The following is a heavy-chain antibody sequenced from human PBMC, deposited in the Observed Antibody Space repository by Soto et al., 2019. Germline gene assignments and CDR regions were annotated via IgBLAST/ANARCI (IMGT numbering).Heavy chain of an antibody. Sequence: NPSETLSLTCTVSGGSISSGDYYWSWIRQPPGKGLEWIGYIYYSGSTYCNPSLKSRVTISVDTSKNQFSLKLSSVTAADTAVYYCARGPVGGGNSPPYYYYGMDVWGQGTTVTVSS. CDR1: GGSISSGDYY. D-gene: IGHD2-21*02. J-gene: IGHJ6*02. V-gene: IGHV4-30-4*01. CDR2: IYYSGST. CDR3: ARGPVGGGNSPPYYYYGMDV.